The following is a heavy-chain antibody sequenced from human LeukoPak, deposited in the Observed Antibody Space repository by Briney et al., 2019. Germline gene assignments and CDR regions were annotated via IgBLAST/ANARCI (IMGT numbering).Heavy chain of an antibody. CDR2: IYSGGST. CDR3: ARARSSYGYGDAFDI. J-gene: IGHJ3*02. D-gene: IGHD5-18*01. CDR1: GFTVSSNY. Sequence: PGGSLRLSCAASGFTVSSNYMSWVRQAPGKGLEWVSVIYSGGSTYYADSVTGRFTISRDKSKNTLYLQMNSLRAEDTAVYYCARARSSYGYGDAFDIWGQGTMVTVSS. V-gene: IGHV3-53*01.